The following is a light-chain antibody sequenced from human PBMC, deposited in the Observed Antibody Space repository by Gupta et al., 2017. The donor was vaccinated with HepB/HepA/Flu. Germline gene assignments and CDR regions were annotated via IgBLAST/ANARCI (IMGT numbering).Light chain of an antibody. CDR3: RQDYYYPRT. V-gene: IGKV1-6*02. CDR1: RDIGRD. CDR2: AAS. Sequence: AIQMTQSPSSLSASVGDRVTITCRASRDIGRDLAWYQQKPGIAPKLLIFAASSLQSGVPSRFSGSGSGSDFTLTISSLQPEDFATYYCRQDYYYPRTFGQGTKVEV. J-gene: IGKJ1*01.